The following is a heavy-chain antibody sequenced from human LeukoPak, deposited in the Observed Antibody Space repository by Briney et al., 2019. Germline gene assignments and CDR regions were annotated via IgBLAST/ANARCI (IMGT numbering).Heavy chain of an antibody. V-gene: IGHV3-7*01. CDR3: TKDRQGPNQYHMDV. CDR2: INQDGGTT. CDR1: GFTFSSLW. J-gene: IGHJ6*03. Sequence: GGSLRLSCAASGFTFSSLWMSWVRQAPGRGPEWVANINQDGGTTYYVASVKGRFIIPRDNAKNSLSLQMSSLRAEDTAVYYCTKDRQGPNQYHMDVWGKGTTVTVSS.